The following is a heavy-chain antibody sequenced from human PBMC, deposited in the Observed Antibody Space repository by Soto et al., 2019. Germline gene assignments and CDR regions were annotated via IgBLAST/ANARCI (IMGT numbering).Heavy chain of an antibody. V-gene: IGHV4-59*12. J-gene: IGHJ6*01. CDR3: ARLPYHGSGSYPKYYYYYGMDV. CDR1: VGSISSYY. D-gene: IGHD3-10*01. Sequence: SETLSLTCTFSVGSISSYYWSWIRQPPGKGLEWIGYIYYSGGTNYNPSLKSRVTISVDTSKNQFSLKLSSVTAEDTAVYYCARLPYHGSGSYPKYYYYYGMDVWGQGTTVTVSS. CDR2: IYYSGGT.